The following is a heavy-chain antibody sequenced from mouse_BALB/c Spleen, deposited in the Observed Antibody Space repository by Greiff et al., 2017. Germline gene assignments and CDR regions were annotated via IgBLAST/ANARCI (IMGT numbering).Heavy chain of an antibody. CDR2: ISYSGST. CDR3: ARSYYGSSYDWYFDV. Sequence: EVQVVESGPSLVKPSQTLSLTCSVTGDSITSGYWNWIRKFPGNKLEYMGYISYSGSTYYNPSLKSRISITRDTSKNQYYLQLNSVTTEDTATYYCARSYYGSSYDWYFDVWGAGTTVTVSS. CDR1: GDSITSGY. D-gene: IGHD1-1*01. V-gene: IGHV3-8*02. J-gene: IGHJ1*01.